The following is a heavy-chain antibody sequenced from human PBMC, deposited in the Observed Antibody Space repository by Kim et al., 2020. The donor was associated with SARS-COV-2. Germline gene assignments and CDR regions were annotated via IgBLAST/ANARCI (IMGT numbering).Heavy chain of an antibody. CDR2: INAGNGNT. Sequence: ASVKVSCKASGYTFTSYAMHWVRQAPGQRLEWMGWINAGNGNTKYSQKFQGRVTITRDTSASTAYMELSSLRSEDTAVYYCARDRVIYDSSLYYYYGMDVWGQGTTVTVSS. V-gene: IGHV1-3*01. D-gene: IGHD3-22*01. CDR1: GYTFTSYA. CDR3: ARDRVIYDSSLYYYYGMDV. J-gene: IGHJ6*02.